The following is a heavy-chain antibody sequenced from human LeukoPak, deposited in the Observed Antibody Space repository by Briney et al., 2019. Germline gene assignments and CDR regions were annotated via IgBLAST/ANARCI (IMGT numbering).Heavy chain of an antibody. CDR3: AKDQGGYASNFDY. CDR2: ISWNSGSI. J-gene: IGHJ4*02. Sequence: GRFVRLSCAASGFTFDDYAMHWVRQAPGKGLEWVSGISWNSGSIGYADSVKGQFTISRDNAKNSLYLQMNSLRAEDMALYYCAKDQGGYASNFDYWGQGTLVTVSS. CDR1: GFTFDDYA. D-gene: IGHD5-12*01. V-gene: IGHV3-9*03.